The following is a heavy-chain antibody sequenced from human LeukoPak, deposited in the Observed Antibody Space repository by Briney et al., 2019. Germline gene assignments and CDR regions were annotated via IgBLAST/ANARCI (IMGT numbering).Heavy chain of an antibody. Sequence: GGSLRLSCAASGFTFSSYWMSWVRQAPGKGLEWVANIKQDGSEKYYVDSVKGRFTISRDNAENSLYLQMNSLRADDTAVYYCARDRGSGWYENWFHPWGQGTLVTVSS. D-gene: IGHD6-19*01. CDR3: ARDRGSGWYENWFHP. V-gene: IGHV3-7*01. CDR1: GFTFSSYW. CDR2: IKQDGSEK. J-gene: IGHJ5*02.